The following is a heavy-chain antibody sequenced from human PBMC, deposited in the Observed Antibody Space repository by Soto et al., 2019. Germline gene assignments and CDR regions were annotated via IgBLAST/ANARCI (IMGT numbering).Heavy chain of an antibody. D-gene: IGHD4-17*01. V-gene: IGHV3-33*01. CDR1: GFTFGRHG. Sequence: QVQLVESGGGVVQPGGSLRLSCAASGFTFGRHGVHWVRQAPGKGLESVAVIGSDGRRASYADSVKGRFTISRDNGQNTLYLQMNSLRAEETAVYYCARDDDYGDKGLDYWGQGTLVTVSS. CDR2: IGSDGRRA. J-gene: IGHJ4*02. CDR3: ARDDDYGDKGLDY.